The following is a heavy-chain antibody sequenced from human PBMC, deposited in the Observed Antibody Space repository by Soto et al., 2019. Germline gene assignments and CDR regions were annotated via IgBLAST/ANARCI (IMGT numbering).Heavy chain of an antibody. CDR3: ARGVGSTASAPIDY. CDR1: GFTFDDHA. D-gene: IGHD1-26*01. CDR2: ISWNSGTI. V-gene: IGHV3-9*01. Sequence: EVQLVESGGGLVQPGRSLRLSCAASGFTFDDHALHWVRQAPGKGLEWVSAISWNSGTIHYADSVKGRFTISRDNAKNSLYLQVNRLRAEDTALYCCARGVGSTASAPIDYWGQGTLVTVSS. J-gene: IGHJ4*02.